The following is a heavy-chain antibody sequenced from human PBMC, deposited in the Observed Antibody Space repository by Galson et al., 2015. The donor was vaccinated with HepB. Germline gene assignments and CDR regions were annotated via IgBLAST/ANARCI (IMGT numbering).Heavy chain of an antibody. J-gene: IGHJ6*02. CDR1: GFTFSSYW. CDR2: IKQDGSEK. CDR3: ARGPSYCSSTSCYTNFYYYYYGMDV. D-gene: IGHD2-2*02. V-gene: IGHV3-7*03. Sequence: SLRLSCAASGFTFSSYWMSWVRQAPGKGLEWVANIKQDGSEKYYVDSVKGRFTISRDNAKNSLYLQMNSLRAEDTAVYYCARGPSYCSSTSCYTNFYYYYYGMDVWGQGTTVTVSS.